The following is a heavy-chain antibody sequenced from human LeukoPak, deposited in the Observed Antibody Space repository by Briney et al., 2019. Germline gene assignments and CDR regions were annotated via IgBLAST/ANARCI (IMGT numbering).Heavy chain of an antibody. J-gene: IGHJ3*02. CDR2: ISDSGST. Sequence: PSETLSLTCTVSGASMNGHYWTWLRLSPGKGLEWIGYISDSGSTSYNPSLKSRVIMSLEASKTEFSLRLNSVTVADTAVYYCARHEGITMIVVSRGDAFDIWGQGTMVTVSS. V-gene: IGHV4-59*11. CDR1: GASMNGHY. CDR3: ARHEGITMIVVSRGDAFDI. D-gene: IGHD3-22*01.